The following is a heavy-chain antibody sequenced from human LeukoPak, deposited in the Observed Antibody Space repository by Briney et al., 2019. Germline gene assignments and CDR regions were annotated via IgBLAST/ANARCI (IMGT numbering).Heavy chain of an antibody. CDR3: ARNIAVAGPHIDY. D-gene: IGHD6-19*01. Sequence: PSETLSLTCTVSGGSISSSSYYWGWIRQPPGKGLEWIGSIYYSGSTYYNPSLKSRVTISVDTSKNQFSLKLSSVTAADTAVYYCARNIAVAGPHIDYWGQGTLVTVSS. CDR2: IYYSGST. J-gene: IGHJ4*02. CDR1: GGSISSSSYY. V-gene: IGHV4-39*01.